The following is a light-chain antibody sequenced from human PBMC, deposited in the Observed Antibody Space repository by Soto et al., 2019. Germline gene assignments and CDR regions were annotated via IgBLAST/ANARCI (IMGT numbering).Light chain of an antibody. V-gene: IGLV2-14*01. CDR2: EVS. Sequence: ISPPSSLSGSPGQSLAISCTGTSSDLGGYNYVSWYQQHPGKAPKLMIYEVSNRPSGVSNRFSGSKSGNTASLTISGLQAEDEADYYCSSYTSSSTPVVFGGGTQLTGL. J-gene: IGLJ2*01. CDR1: SSDLGGYNY. CDR3: SSYTSSSTPVV.